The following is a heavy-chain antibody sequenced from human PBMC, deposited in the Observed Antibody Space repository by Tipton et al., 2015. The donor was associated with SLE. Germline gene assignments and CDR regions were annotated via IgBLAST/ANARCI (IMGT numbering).Heavy chain of an antibody. CDR2: IYYSGST. V-gene: IGHV4-39*01. D-gene: IGHD2-2*01. Sequence: TLSLTCTVSGGSISSSSYYWGWIRQPPGKGLEWIGSIYYSGSTYYNPSLKSRVTISVDTSKNQFSLKLSSVTAADTAVYYCARLEGYCSSTSCYYFDYWGQGTLVTVSS. CDR3: ARLEGYCSSTSCYYFDY. J-gene: IGHJ4*02. CDR1: GGSISSSSYY.